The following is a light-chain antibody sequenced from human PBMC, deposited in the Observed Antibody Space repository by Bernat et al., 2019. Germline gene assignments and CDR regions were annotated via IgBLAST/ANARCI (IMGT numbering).Light chain of an antibody. V-gene: IGLV2-23*02. CDR3: SSYASSNTVL. Sequence: QSALTQPASVSGSPGQSITISCTGTSSDVGTYNLFSWFQQYPGKAPKLIIYEVTKGPSGVSNRFSGSKSGNTAYLTISGLQAEDEADYYCSSYASSNTVLFGGGTKLTVL. J-gene: IGLJ2*01. CDR1: SSDVGTYNL. CDR2: EVT.